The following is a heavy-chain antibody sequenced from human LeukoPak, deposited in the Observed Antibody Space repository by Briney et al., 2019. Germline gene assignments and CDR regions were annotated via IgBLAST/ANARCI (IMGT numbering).Heavy chain of an antibody. CDR2: INKDGRQT. Sequence: PGGSLRLSCVVSGFTLSTSWMAWVPQAPGKGLEWLANINKDGRQTYYVDSVKGRFTISRDNAENSLHLQMNSLRAEDTAVYYCETSLDAPGNYWGQGSLVTVSS. J-gene: IGHJ4*02. V-gene: IGHV3-7*01. D-gene: IGHD6-13*01. CDR1: GFTLSTSW. CDR3: ETSLDAPGNY.